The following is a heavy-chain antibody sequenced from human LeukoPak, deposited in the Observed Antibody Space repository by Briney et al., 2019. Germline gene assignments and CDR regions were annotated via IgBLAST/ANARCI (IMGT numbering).Heavy chain of an antibody. Sequence: PSQTLSLTCTVSGGSIGSGSYSWSWIRQPAGKALEWIGRIYTSGSTNYNPSLKSRVTISVDTSKNQFSLKLSSVTAVDTAVYYCASTIMGEYDYWGQGTLVTVSS. CDR1: GGSIGSGSYS. CDR3: ASTIMGEYDY. CDR2: IYTSGST. J-gene: IGHJ4*02. D-gene: IGHD2-21*01. V-gene: IGHV4-61*02.